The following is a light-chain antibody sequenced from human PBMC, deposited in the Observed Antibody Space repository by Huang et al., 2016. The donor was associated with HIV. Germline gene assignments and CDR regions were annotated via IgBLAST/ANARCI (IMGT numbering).Light chain of an antibody. J-gene: IGKJ4*01. CDR3: QQFNNWPPA. Sequence: ETLLTQFPPALSVPPGERATLSCRASQNVRNNLAWYQQKPGQAPRLLFYGASSRATGVPGRFSASGSGIDFTLTISSLQSEDVAVYYCQQFNNWPPAFGGGTTVEIK. CDR1: QNVRNN. V-gene: IGKV3-15*01. CDR2: GAS.